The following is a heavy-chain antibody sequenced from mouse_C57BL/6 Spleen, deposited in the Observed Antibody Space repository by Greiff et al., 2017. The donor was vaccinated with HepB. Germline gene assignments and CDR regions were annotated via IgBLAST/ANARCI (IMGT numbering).Heavy chain of an antibody. Sequence: EVQGVESGGGLVQPGGSLKLSCAASGFTFSDYYMYWVRQTPEKRLEWVAYISNGGGSTYYPDTVKGRFTISRDNAKNTLYLQMSRLKSEDTAMYYCARHEGDAMDYWGQGTSVTVSS. CDR3: ARHEGDAMDY. V-gene: IGHV5-12*01. J-gene: IGHJ4*01. CDR1: GFTFSDYY. CDR2: ISNGGGST.